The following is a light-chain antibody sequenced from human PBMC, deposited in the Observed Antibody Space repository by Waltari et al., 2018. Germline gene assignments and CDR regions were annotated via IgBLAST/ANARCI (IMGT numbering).Light chain of an antibody. Sequence: QTVVTQEPSLSVSPGGTVTLTCGLSSGSVSTTYYPSWYQQAPGQAQRTLIFDTNARASGVPDRFSGSILDNKAALTITGAQADDECDYYCVLSMGSGIWMFGGGTKLTVL. CDR3: VLSMGSGIWM. J-gene: IGLJ3*02. CDR1: SGSVSTTYY. V-gene: IGLV8-61*01. CDR2: DTN.